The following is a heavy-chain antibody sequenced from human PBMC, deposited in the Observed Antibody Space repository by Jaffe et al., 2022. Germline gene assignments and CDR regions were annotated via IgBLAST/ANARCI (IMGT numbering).Heavy chain of an antibody. J-gene: IGHJ4*02. Sequence: QVQLVQSGAEVKKPGASVKVSCKASGYTFTGYYMHWVRQAPGQGLEWMGWINPNSGGTNYAQKFQGRVTMTRDTSISTAYMELSRLRSDDTAVYYCARDYYGSGMFRGRAFDYWGQGTLVTVSS. CDR3: ARDYYGSGMFRGRAFDY. CDR1: GYTFTGYY. V-gene: IGHV1-2*02. CDR2: INPNSGGT. D-gene: IGHD3-10*01.